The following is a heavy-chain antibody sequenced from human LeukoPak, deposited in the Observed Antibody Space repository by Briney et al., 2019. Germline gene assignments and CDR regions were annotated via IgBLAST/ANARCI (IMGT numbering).Heavy chain of an antibody. Sequence: PSETLSLTCAVYGGSFSGYYWSWIRQPPGKGLEWIGEINHSGSTNYNPSLKSRVTISVDTSKNQFSLKLSSVTAADTAVYYCARKGRQQLSTWGQGTLDTVSS. CDR2: INHSGST. J-gene: IGHJ5*02. V-gene: IGHV4-34*01. CDR1: GGSFSGYY. D-gene: IGHD6-13*01. CDR3: ARKGRQQLST.